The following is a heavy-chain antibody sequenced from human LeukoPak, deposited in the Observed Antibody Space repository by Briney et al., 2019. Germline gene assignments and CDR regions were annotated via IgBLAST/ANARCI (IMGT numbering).Heavy chain of an antibody. Sequence: GASVKVSCKASGYTFTSYDIHWVRQATGQGLEWMGWMNPNSGNTGYAQKFQGRVTMTRNTSISTAYMELSSLRSEDTAVYYCAREVRGVLEAGYYYYYGMDVWGQGTTVTVSS. CDR3: AREVRGVLEAGYYYYYGMDV. J-gene: IGHJ6*02. V-gene: IGHV1-8*01. D-gene: IGHD3-10*01. CDR1: GYTFTSYD. CDR2: MNPNSGNT.